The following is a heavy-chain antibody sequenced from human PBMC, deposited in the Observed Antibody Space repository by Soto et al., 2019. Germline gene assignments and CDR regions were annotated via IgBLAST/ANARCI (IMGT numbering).Heavy chain of an antibody. CDR2: IYYSGST. J-gene: IGHJ4*02. V-gene: IGHV4-59*11. Sequence: SETLSLTCTVSGGSISDHYYMWIRQSPGKGLEYIGYIYYSGSTNYNPSLKSRVTISVDTSKNQFSLKLSSVTAADTAVYYCARRWGGTFDYWGQGTLVTVSS. CDR3: ARRWGGTFDY. D-gene: IGHD2-21*01. CDR1: GGSISDHY.